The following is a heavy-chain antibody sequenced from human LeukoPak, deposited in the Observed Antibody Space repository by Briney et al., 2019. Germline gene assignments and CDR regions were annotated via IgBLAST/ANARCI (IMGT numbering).Heavy chain of an antibody. CDR1: GGSISSSSYY. J-gene: IGHJ4*02. D-gene: IGHD6-13*01. Sequence: SETLSLTCTVSGGSISSSSYYWGWIRQPPGKGLEWIGSIYYSGGTYYNPSLKSRVTISVDTSKNQFSLRLSSVTAADTAVYYCASPGIVAAGTDRGFDYWGQGTLVTVSS. CDR2: IYYSGGT. V-gene: IGHV4-39*07. CDR3: ASPGIVAAGTDRGFDY.